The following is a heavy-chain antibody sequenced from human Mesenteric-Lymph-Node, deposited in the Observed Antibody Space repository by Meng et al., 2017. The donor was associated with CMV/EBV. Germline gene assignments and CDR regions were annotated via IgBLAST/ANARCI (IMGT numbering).Heavy chain of an antibody. D-gene: IGHD2-21*02. Sequence: ISSSNWGSWVRQPPGKGLEWIGEIYHSGSTNYNPSLKSRVTISVDKSKNQFSLKLSSVTAADTAVYYCARDPGEPIVVVTAGRGWFDPWGQGTLVTVSS. CDR1: ISSSNW. CDR3: ARDPGEPIVVVTAGRGWFDP. CDR2: IYHSGST. V-gene: IGHV4-4*02. J-gene: IGHJ5*02.